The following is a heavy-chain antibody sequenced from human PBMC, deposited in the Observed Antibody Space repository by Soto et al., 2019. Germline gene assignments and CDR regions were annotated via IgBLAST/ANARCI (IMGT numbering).Heavy chain of an antibody. Sequence: GASVKVSGKASGYSFTNNDVSWVRQATGQGLERMGWMNPGSGDTGYAQKFQGRVTMTRDISIATAYMELSSLRSDDTAIYYCARMQTFGSLNWFDPWGQGTLVTVSS. CDR2: MNPGSGDT. CDR3: ARMQTFGSLNWFDP. D-gene: IGHD3-16*01. J-gene: IGHJ5*02. CDR1: GYSFTNND. V-gene: IGHV1-8*01.